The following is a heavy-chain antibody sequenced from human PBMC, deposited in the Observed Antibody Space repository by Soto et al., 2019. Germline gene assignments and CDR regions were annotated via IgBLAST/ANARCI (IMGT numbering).Heavy chain of an antibody. CDR3: AKDRVDPVGATVGGWFDP. CDR1: GFTFSSYA. Sequence: GSLRLSCAASGFTFSSYAMSWVRQAPGKGLEWVSAISGSGGSTYYADSVKGRVTISRDNSKNTLYLQMNSLRAEDTAVYYCAKDRVDPVGATVGGWFDPWGQGTLVTVSS. V-gene: IGHV3-23*01. J-gene: IGHJ5*02. D-gene: IGHD1-26*01. CDR2: ISGSGGST.